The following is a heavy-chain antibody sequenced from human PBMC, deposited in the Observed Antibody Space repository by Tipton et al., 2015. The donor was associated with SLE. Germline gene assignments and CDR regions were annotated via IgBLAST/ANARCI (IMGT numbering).Heavy chain of an antibody. Sequence: PGLVKPSQTLSLTCTVSGGSISSDDYYWTWIRQHPGKGLEWIGHMSYSGSTYYNPSLKSRITISVDTSKNHFSLKLSSVTAADTAVYYCARGGLGVSYYYCMDVWGKGTTVTVSS. J-gene: IGHJ6*03. V-gene: IGHV4-31*03. D-gene: IGHD1-26*01. CDR3: ARGGLGVSYYYCMDV. CDR2: MSYSGST. CDR1: GGSISSDDYY.